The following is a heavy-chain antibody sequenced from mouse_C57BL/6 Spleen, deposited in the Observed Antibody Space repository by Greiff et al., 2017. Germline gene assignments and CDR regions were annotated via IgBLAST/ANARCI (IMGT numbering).Heavy chain of an antibody. CDR1: GFTFTDYY. CDR2: IRNKANGYTT. V-gene: IGHV7-3*01. D-gene: IGHD2-1*01. Sequence: EVQGVESGGGLVQPGGSLSLSCAASGFTFTDYYMSWVRQPPGKALEWLGFIRNKANGYTTEYSASVKGRFTISRDNSQSILYLQMNALRAEDSATYYCARSYYGNFYYAMDYWGQGTSVTVSS. CDR3: ARSYYGNFYYAMDY. J-gene: IGHJ4*01.